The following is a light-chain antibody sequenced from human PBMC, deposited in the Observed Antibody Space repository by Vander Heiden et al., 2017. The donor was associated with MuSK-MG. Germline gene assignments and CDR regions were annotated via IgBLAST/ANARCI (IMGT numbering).Light chain of an antibody. J-gene: IGKJ2*01. V-gene: IGKV3D-15*01. CDR3: QQYDKWPGS. CDR1: QGISAN. CDR2: DSS. Sequence: EIVMTQSSVTLSVSPGERATLSCRASQGISANLAWYQQKPGQAPRLLIYDSSTRATGTPARFSGSGSGTEFTLTMSSLQSEEFAVYYCQQYDKWPGSFGQGTKLEIK.